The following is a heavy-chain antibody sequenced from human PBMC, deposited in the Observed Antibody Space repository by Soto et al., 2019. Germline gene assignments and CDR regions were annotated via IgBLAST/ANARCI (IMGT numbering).Heavy chain of an antibody. Sequence: QVQLQESGPGLVKPSQTLSLTCTVSGGSISSGGYYWSWIRQHPGKGLEWIGYIYYSGSTYYNPSLKSRVTISVDTSKNQFSLKLSSVTAADTAVYYCARGTDVVVTAIYFDYWGQGTLVTVSS. CDR3: ARGTDVVVTAIYFDY. J-gene: IGHJ4*02. CDR1: GGSISSGGYY. CDR2: IYYSGST. V-gene: IGHV4-31*03. D-gene: IGHD2-21*02.